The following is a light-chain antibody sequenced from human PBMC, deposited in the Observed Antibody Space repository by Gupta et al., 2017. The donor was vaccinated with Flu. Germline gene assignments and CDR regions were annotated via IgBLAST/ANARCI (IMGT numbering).Light chain of an antibody. CDR1: QRLSDN. V-gene: IGKV3-15*01. CDR2: GAS. CDR3: RQDNDWPLT. J-gene: IGKJ4*01. Sequence: PATLSVSPGERATLSCRASQRLSDNLASYQLKGGRPPRLLIYGASTRATATPGRFSGSGSGTDFSLSIISLLCEDFAIYYCRQDNDWPLTFGGGTKV.